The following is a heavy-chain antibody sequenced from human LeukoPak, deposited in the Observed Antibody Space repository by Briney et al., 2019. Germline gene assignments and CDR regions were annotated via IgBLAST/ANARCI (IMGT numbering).Heavy chain of an antibody. CDR3: ARDRPAAAGYFDY. Sequence: PSETLSLTCTVSGGSINSGGYYWSWIRQPPGKGLEWIGYIYHSGSTYYNPSLKSRVTISVDRSKNQFSLKLSSVTAADTAVYYCARDRPAAAGYFDYWGQGTLVTVSS. D-gene: IGHD6-13*01. CDR1: GGSINSGGYY. CDR2: IYHSGST. V-gene: IGHV4-30-2*01. J-gene: IGHJ4*02.